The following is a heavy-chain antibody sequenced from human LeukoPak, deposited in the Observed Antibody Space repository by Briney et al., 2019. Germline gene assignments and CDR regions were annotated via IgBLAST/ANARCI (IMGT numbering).Heavy chain of an antibody. V-gene: IGHV3-30*02. J-gene: IGHJ5*02. CDR3: ARDGYCSGGSCLYDWFDP. D-gene: IGHD2-15*01. CDR1: GFTFSSYG. CDR2: IRYDGSNK. Sequence: PGGSLRLSCAASGFTFSSYGMHWVRQAPGKGLEWVAFIRYDGSNKYYADSVKGRFTISRDNSKNTLYLQMNSLRAEDTAVYHCARDGYCSGGSCLYDWFDPWGQGTLVTVSS.